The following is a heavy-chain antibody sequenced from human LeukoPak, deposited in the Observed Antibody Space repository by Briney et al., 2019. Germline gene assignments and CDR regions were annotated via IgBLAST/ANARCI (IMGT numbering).Heavy chain of an antibody. CDR3: AREVPYYDILTARNGHYGMDV. V-gene: IGHV1-69*13. J-gene: IGHJ6*02. CDR2: IIPIVGTA. Sequence: SVKVSCKASGGTFSSYAISWVRQAPGQGLEWMGGIIPIVGTANYAQKFQGRVTITADESTSTAYMDLSSLRSEDTAVYYCAREVPYYDILTARNGHYGMDVWGQGTTVNVSS. D-gene: IGHD3-9*01. CDR1: GGTFSSYA.